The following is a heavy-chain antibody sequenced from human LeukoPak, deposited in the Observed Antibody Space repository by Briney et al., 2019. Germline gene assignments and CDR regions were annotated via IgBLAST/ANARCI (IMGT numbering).Heavy chain of an antibody. CDR2: INPNSGDT. D-gene: IGHD3-10*01. V-gene: IGHV1-2*02. CDR1: RYTFTGYY. CDR3: ARGGAYYYGSGSYYNPPYFFDY. Sequence: ASVKVSCKASRYTFTGYYIHWVRQAPGQGLEWMGWINPNSGDTDYAQKFQGRVTMTRDTCISTAYMELSRLRSDDTAVYYCARGGAYYYGSGSYYNPPYFFDYWGQGTLVPVSS. J-gene: IGHJ4*02.